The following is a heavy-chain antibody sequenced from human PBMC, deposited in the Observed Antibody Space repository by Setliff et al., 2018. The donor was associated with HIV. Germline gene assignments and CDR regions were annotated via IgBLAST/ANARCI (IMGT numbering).Heavy chain of an antibody. CDR2: IYTSGST. J-gene: IGHJ5*02. CDR3: ARTYYYGSGSSNWFDP. Sequence: PSETLSLTCTVSGGSISSGSYYWSWIRQPAGKGLEWIGHIYTSGSTNYNPSLKSRVIISIDTSKNQFSLKLFSVTAADTAVYYCARTYYYGSGSSNWFDPWGQGTLVTVS. D-gene: IGHD3-10*01. V-gene: IGHV4-61*09. CDR1: GGSISSGSYY.